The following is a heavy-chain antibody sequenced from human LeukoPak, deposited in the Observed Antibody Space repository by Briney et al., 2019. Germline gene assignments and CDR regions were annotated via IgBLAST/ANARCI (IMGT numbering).Heavy chain of an antibody. CDR2: IYHSGST. Sequence: SETLSLTCTVSGYSISSGYYWGSIRQPPGKGLEWIGSIYHSGSTYYNPSLKSRVTISVDTSKNQFSLKLTSVTAADAAVYYCAREAYCSGGSCYSGYFDSWXXGTLVTVSS. CDR1: GYSISSGYY. CDR3: AREAYCSGGSCYSGYFDS. V-gene: IGHV4-38-2*02. D-gene: IGHD2-15*01. J-gene: IGHJ4*01.